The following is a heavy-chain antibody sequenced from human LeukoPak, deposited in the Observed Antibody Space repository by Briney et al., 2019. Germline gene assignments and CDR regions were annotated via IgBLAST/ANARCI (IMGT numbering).Heavy chain of an antibody. CDR3: AREGDYYDSSGYYGPFDY. V-gene: IGHV3-11*01. J-gene: IGHJ4*02. D-gene: IGHD3-22*01. CDR2: ISSSGSTI. Sequence: GGSLRLSCAASGFTFSDYYMSWIRQAPGKGLEWVSYISSSGSTIYYADSVKGRFTISRDNAKNSLYLQMNSLRAEDTAVYYCAREGDYYDSSGYYGPFDYWGQGTLVTVSS. CDR1: GFTFSDYY.